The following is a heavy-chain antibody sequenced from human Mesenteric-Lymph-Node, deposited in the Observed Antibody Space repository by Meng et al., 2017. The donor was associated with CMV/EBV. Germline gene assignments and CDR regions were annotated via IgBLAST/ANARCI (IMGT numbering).Heavy chain of an antibody. CDR3: ASLDTLDY. CDR2: ISYDGSNK. J-gene: IGHJ4*02. CDR1: GLTFSSYA. V-gene: IGHV3-30-3*01. Sequence: GESLKISCAASGLTFSSYAMHWVRQAPGKGLEWVAVISYDGSNKYYADSVKGRFTISRDNSKNTLYLQMNSLRAEDTAVYYCASLDTLDYWGQGTLVTVSS. D-gene: IGHD5-18*01.